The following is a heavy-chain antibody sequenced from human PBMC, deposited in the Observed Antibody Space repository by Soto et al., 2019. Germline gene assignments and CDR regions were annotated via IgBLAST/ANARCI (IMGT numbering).Heavy chain of an antibody. Sequence: SEPLSLTXAFYGGSFSGYYWSWIRQPPGKGLERIGEINHSGSTNYNPSLKSRVTISVDTSKNQFSLKLSSVTAADTAVYYCASTRGYSYGYSAGYWGQGTLVTVSS. J-gene: IGHJ4*02. CDR2: INHSGST. V-gene: IGHV4-34*01. CDR1: GGSFSGYY. CDR3: ASTRGYSYGYSAGY. D-gene: IGHD5-18*01.